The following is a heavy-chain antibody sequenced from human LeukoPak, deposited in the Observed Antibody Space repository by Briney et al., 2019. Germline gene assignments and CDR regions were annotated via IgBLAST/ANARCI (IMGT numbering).Heavy chain of an antibody. CDR1: GYSISSDYY. Sequence: SETLSLTCTVSGYSISSDYYWGWIRQPPGKGLEWIGSIYHSGRTYYNPSLKSRVTISVDTSKNQFSLKLSSATAADTAVYYCARARDLWAAGFDYWGQGTLVIVSS. D-gene: IGHD6-13*01. J-gene: IGHJ4*02. CDR2: IYHSGRT. CDR3: ARARDLWAAGFDY. V-gene: IGHV4-38-2*02.